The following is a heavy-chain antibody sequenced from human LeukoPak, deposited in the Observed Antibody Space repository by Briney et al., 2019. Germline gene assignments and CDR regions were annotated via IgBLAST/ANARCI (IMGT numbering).Heavy chain of an antibody. CDR3: AKVGGSGYSYSLDWYFDL. CDR1: GFTFSVYA. Sequence: GGSLRLSCAASGFTFSVYAMTWVRQAPGKGLEWVSAISASGGNTYYADSVKGRFTISRDNSKNTLYLQMNSLRAEDTAVYYCAKVGGSGYSYSLDWYFDLWGRGTLVTVSS. V-gene: IGHV3-23*01. J-gene: IGHJ2*01. CDR2: ISASGGNT. D-gene: IGHD5-18*01.